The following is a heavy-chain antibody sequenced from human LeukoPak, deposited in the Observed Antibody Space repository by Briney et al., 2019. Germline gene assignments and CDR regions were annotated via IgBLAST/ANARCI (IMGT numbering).Heavy chain of an antibody. V-gene: IGHV1-69*05. CDR2: IIPIFGTA. Sequence: SVKVSCKASGGTFSSYAISWVRQAPGQGPGWMGRIIPIFGTANYAQKFQGRVTITTDESTSTAYMELSSLRSEDTAVYYCARDQPLLDYYDSSGGMVDWGQGTLVTVSS. CDR1: GGTFSSYA. J-gene: IGHJ4*02. CDR3: ARDQPLLDYYDSSGGMVD. D-gene: IGHD3-22*01.